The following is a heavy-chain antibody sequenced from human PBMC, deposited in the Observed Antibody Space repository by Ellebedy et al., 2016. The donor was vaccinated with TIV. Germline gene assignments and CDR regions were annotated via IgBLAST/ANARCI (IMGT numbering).Heavy chain of an antibody. CDR3: ARGYVVADFDY. V-gene: IGHV1-2*02. D-gene: IGHD3-16*01. CDR2: INPNSSAT. CDR1: GYTFTGNY. J-gene: IGHJ4*02. Sequence: ASVKVSCKASGYTFTGNYMHWVRQAPGQGLEWLGWINPNSSATKFAQKFQGRVTMTRDTSISAAYMELSRLTSADTAVYYCARGYVVADFDYWGLGTLVTVSS.